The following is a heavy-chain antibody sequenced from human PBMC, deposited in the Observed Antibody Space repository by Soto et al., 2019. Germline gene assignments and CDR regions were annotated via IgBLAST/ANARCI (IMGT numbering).Heavy chain of an antibody. CDR2: ISGSGGTT. J-gene: IGHJ4*02. D-gene: IGHD3-3*01. V-gene: IGHV3-23*01. Sequence: EVQLLESGGGLVQPGGSLRLSCPASGFTFSSYPMTWVRQAPGKGLDWVSGISGSGGTTYYSDSVKGRFTISRDNPKNTVYVQMNSLRPEDTAIYYCAKERNDFWSGTTGGFDHWGQGLLVTVSS. CDR1: GFTFSSYP. CDR3: AKERNDFWSGTTGGFDH.